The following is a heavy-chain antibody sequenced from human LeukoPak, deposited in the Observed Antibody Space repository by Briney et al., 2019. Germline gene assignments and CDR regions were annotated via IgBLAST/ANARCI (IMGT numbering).Heavy chain of an antibody. J-gene: IGHJ3*02. CDR1: GFTFSSYA. V-gene: IGHV3-23*01. D-gene: IGHD2-15*01. CDR2: ISGSGGST. Sequence: GGSLRLSCAASGFTFSSYAMSWVRQAPGKGLEWVSAISGSGGSTYYADSVKGRFTISRDNSKNTLYLQMNSLRAEDTAAYYCAKPMVACSGGSCLFAFDIWGQGTMVTVSA. CDR3: AKPMVACSGGSCLFAFDI.